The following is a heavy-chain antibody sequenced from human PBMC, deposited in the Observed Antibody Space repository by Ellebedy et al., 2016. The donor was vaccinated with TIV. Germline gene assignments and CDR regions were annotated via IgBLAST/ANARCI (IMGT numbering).Heavy chain of an antibody. Sequence: PGGSLRLSCKGSEYSFTSYWIGWVRQMPGKGLEWMGIIYAGYSDTRHSPSFQGQVTISVDKSINTAYLQWSSLKASDTAMYYCAGGHYYDSSGYYYAEYFQHWGQGTLVTVSS. D-gene: IGHD3-22*01. CDR2: IYAGYSDT. V-gene: IGHV5-51*01. J-gene: IGHJ1*01. CDR3: AGGHYYDSSGYYYAEYFQH. CDR1: EYSFTSYW.